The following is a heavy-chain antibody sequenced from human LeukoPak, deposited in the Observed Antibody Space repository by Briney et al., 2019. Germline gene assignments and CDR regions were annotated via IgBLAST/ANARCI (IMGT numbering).Heavy chain of an antibody. Sequence: SETLSLTCAVYGGSFSGYYWSWIRQPPGKGLEWIGSIYYSGSTYYNPSLKSRVTISVDTSKNQFSLKLSSVTAADTAVYYCARDRKYYDILTGYYSPNWFDPWGQGTLVTVSS. CDR1: GGSFSGYY. CDR2: IYYSGST. J-gene: IGHJ5*02. D-gene: IGHD3-9*01. V-gene: IGHV4-34*01. CDR3: ARDRKYYDILTGYYSPNWFDP.